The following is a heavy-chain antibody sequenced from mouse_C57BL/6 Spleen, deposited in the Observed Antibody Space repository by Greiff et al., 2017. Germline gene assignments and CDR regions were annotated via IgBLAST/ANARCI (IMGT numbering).Heavy chain of an antibody. V-gene: IGHV1-78*01. CDR3: VYYGSSHWYFDV. J-gene: IGHJ1*03. D-gene: IGHD1-1*01. CDR1: GYTFTDHT. CDR2: IYPRDGST. Sequence: QVQLQQSDAELVKPGASVKISCKVSGYTFTDHTIHWMKQRPEQGLEWIGYIYPRDGSTKYNEKFKGKDTLTADKSSSTAYMQLNSLTSEDSAVYFCVYYGSSHWYFDVWGTGTTVTVSS.